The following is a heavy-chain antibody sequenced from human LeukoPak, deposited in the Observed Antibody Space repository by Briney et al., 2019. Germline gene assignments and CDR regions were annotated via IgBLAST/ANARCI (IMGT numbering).Heavy chain of an antibody. CDR1: GGSISSGGYS. CDR2: IYHSGST. V-gene: IGHV4-30-2*01. J-gene: IGHJ2*01. CDR3: ARVRLRFLEWSGYFDP. Sequence: PSETLSLTCAVSGGSISSGGYSWSWIRQPPGKGLEWIGYIYHSGSTYYNPSLKSRVTISVDTSKNQFSLKLSSVTAADTAVYYCARVRLRFLEWSGYFDPWGRGTLVTVSS. D-gene: IGHD3-3*01.